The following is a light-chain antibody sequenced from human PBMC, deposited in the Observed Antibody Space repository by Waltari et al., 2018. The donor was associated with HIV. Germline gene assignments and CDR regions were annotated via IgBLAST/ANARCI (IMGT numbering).Light chain of an antibody. Sequence: SGLTQPASLSGFPGQSITISCTRADPAFAFYTFISWYQQQPGKVPKVILSKVDRRASGISHRFSGSKSGNTASLTISGLQTEDEAVYYCASYTANDTVIFAGGTTVTVL. CDR3: ASYTANDTVI. CDR2: KVD. J-gene: IGLJ2*01. CDR1: DPAFAFYTF. V-gene: IGLV2-14*01.